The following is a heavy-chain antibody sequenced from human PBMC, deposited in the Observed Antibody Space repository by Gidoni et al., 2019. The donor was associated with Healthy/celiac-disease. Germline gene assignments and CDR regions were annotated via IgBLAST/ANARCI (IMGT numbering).Heavy chain of an antibody. CDR1: GGSISSSSYY. Sequence: QLQLQESGPGLVKPSETLSLPCTVSGGSISSSSYYWGWIRQPPGKGLEWIGSIYYSGRTYYNPSLKSRVTISVDTSKNQFSLKLSSVTAADTAVYYCARSTTMTYDSSGYYSLPPDYWGQGTLVTVSS. D-gene: IGHD3-22*01. CDR2: IYYSGRT. J-gene: IGHJ4*02. CDR3: ARSTTMTYDSSGYYSLPPDY. V-gene: IGHV4-39*01.